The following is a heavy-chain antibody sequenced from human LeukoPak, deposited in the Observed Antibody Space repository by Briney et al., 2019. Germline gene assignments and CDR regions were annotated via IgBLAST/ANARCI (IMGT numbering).Heavy chain of an antibody. CDR1: GFTFSSYD. J-gene: IGHJ6*02. CDR2: IGTAGDT. Sequence: PGGSLRLSCAASGFTFSSYDMHWVSQATGKGLEWVSAIGTAGDTYYPGSVKGRFTISRENAKNSLYLQMNSLRAGDAAVYYCARGSSSLTMDVWGQGTTVTVSS. CDR3: ARGSSSLTMDV. D-gene: IGHD6-13*01. V-gene: IGHV3-13*04.